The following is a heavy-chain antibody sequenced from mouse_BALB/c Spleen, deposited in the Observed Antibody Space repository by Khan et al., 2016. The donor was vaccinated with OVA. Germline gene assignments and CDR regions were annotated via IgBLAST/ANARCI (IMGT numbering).Heavy chain of an antibody. V-gene: IGHV2-2*01. Sequence: QVQLKESGPGLVQPSQCLSITCTVSGFSLTTYGVHWVRQSPGKGLEWLGVIWSGGTTDYNAAFIYRLSITKDNSKSQVFFKMNSLQPDDTAMYSCARYSYMYDFTYWGQGTLVTVSA. CDR3: ARYSYMYDFTY. CDR1: GFSLTTYG. CDR2: IWSGGTT. J-gene: IGHJ3*01. D-gene: IGHD2-14*01.